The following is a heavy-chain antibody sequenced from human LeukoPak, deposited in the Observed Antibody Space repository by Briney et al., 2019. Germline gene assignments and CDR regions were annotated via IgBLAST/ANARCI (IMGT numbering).Heavy chain of an antibody. V-gene: IGHV3-23*01. CDR3: AAPYYYGSGSYYNGDAFDI. Sequence: GGSLRLSCAASGFTFSSYAMSWVRQAPGKGLEWVSAISGSGGSTYYADSVKGRFTISRDNSKNTLYLQMNSLRAEDTAVYHCAAPYYYGSGSYYNGDAFDIWGQGTMVTVSS. CDR1: GFTFSSYA. CDR2: ISGSGGST. D-gene: IGHD3-10*01. J-gene: IGHJ3*02.